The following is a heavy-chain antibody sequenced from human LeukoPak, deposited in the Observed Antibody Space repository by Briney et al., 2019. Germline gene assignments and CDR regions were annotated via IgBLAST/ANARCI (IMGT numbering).Heavy chain of an antibody. Sequence: GESLRLSCAASGLTFSNYWMHWVRQAPGKGLEWDSIIYCCGSPYYEDSVKGKFTISRDNSKTTLYLQMKGMRAEAPAVYYWAIEGAGTSNYWGQGTLVTVSS. J-gene: IGHJ4*02. D-gene: IGHD1-7*01. CDR3: AIEGAGTSNY. CDR2: IYCCGSP. V-gene: IGHV3-66*01. CDR1: GLTFSNYW.